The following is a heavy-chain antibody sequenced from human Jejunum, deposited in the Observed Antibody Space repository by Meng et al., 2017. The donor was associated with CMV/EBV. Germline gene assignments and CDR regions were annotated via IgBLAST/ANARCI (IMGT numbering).Heavy chain of an antibody. Sequence: MRWVRQAPGKGLKWVSSSSSSSGYRFYADTVKSRFTISRDTAKNSVYLEMSSLRAEDTAVYYCARDRRDDFWSGYYMETYYDYGMDVWGQGTLVTVSS. V-gene: IGHV3-21*06. D-gene: IGHD3-3*01. CDR3: ARDRRDDFWSGYYMETYYDYGMDV. J-gene: IGHJ6*02. CDR2: SSSSSGYR.